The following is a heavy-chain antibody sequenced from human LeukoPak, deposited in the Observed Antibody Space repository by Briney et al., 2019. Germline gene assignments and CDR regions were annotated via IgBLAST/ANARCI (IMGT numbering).Heavy chain of an antibody. D-gene: IGHD3-3*01. CDR2: ISAYNGNT. V-gene: IGHV1-18*01. CDR3: ARSFDPITIFGVASPPSY. J-gene: IGHJ4*02. CDR1: GYTFTSYG. Sequence: ASVKVSCKASGYTFTSYGISWVRQAPGQGLEWMGWISAYNGNTNYAQKLQGRVTMTTDTSTSTAYMELRSLRSDDTAVYYCARSFDPITIFGVASPPSYWGQGTLVTVSS.